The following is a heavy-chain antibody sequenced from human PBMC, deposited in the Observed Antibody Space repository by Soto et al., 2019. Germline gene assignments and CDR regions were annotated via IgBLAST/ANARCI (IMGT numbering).Heavy chain of an antibody. V-gene: IGHV3-23*01. CDR1: GFTVTSNG. CDR3: AKERQDPRGYFHH. D-gene: IGHD1-1*01. CDR2: ISPNGQGI. J-gene: IGHJ1*01. Sequence: EVKLLESGGGLVQPGGSLRLSCGVSGFTVTSNGVSWVRQAPGKGLEWVSAISPNGQGIWYADSVKGRFTISRDISRKTVFLQKERPRGEDTAVYYCAKERQDPRGYFHHWGPGTLVTVSS.